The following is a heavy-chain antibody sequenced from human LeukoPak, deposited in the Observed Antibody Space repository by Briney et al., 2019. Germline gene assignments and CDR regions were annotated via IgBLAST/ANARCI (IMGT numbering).Heavy chain of an antibody. J-gene: IGHJ4*02. D-gene: IGHD3-9*01. CDR3: ARDSFDSGSSPSDF. Sequence: GGSLRLSCSASGFTFSSYSMHWVRQPPGKGLEWVSSIDSSSGYISYADSVKGRFTISRDNARNSLFLQMSSLRDDDTAVYYCARDSFDSGSSPSDFWGQGTLVTVSS. CDR1: GFTFSSYS. V-gene: IGHV3-21*01. CDR2: IDSSSGYI.